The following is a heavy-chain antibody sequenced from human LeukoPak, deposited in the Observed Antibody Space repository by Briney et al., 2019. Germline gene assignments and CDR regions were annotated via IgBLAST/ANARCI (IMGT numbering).Heavy chain of an antibody. Sequence: SETLSLTCTVSGGSISSYSWSWIRQPAGKGLEWIGRIYTSGSTNYNPSLKSRVTISVDKSKNQFSLKLSSVTAADTAVYCCARDLGTSNYGYWGQGTLVTVSS. CDR1: GGSISSYS. J-gene: IGHJ4*02. V-gene: IGHV4-4*07. CDR3: ARDLGTSNYGY. D-gene: IGHD4-11*01. CDR2: IYTSGST.